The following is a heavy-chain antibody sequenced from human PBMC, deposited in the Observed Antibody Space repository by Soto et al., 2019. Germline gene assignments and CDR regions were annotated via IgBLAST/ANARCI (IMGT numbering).Heavy chain of an antibody. D-gene: IGHD3-9*01. Sequence: GGSLRLSCAASGFTFDDYAMHWVRQAPGKGLEWVSGISWNSGSIGYADSVKGRFTISRDNAKNSLYLQMNSLRAEDTALYYCAKDQGYDILTGYLDYWGQGTLVTVSS. CDR1: GFTFDDYA. CDR3: AKDQGYDILTGYLDY. V-gene: IGHV3-9*01. J-gene: IGHJ4*02. CDR2: ISWNSGSI.